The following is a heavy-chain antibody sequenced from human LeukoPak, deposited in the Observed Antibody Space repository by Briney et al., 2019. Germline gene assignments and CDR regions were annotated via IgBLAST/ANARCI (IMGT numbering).Heavy chain of an antibody. CDR3: ARAYYGSGSYYTRYYFDY. CDR2: ISSSSSYI. J-gene: IGHJ4*02. D-gene: IGHD3-10*01. V-gene: IGHV3-21*01. CDR1: GFTFSSYS. Sequence: GGSLRLSCAASGFTFSSYSMNWVRQAPGKGLEWVSSISSSSSYIYYADSVKGRFTISRDNAKNSLYLQMNSLRAEDTAVYYCARAYYGSGSYYTRYYFDYWGQGTLVTVSS.